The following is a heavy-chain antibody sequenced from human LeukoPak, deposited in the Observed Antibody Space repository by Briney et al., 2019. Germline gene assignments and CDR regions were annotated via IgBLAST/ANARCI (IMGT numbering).Heavy chain of an antibody. J-gene: IGHJ4*02. V-gene: IGHV3-43*02. CDR2: ISGDGGST. CDR1: GFTFDDYA. D-gene: IGHD3-22*01. CDR3: AKEAYWGSGYFDY. Sequence: PGGSLRLSCAASGFTFDDYAMHWVRQAPGKGVEWVSLISGDGGSTYYADSVKGRFTISRNNSKNSLYLQMNSLRTEDTALYYCAKEAYWGSGYFDYWGQGTLVTVSS.